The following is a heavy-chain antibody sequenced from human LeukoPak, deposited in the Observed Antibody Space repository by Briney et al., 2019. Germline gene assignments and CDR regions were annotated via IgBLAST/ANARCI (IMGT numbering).Heavy chain of an antibody. CDR1: GFTFSTYG. CDR3: TSQRSGWHYDY. Sequence: PGGSLRLSRAASGFTFSTYGMHWVRQAPGKGLEWVGRIKSKTDGGTTDYAAPVKGRFTISRDDSKNTLYLQMNSLKTEDTAVYYCTSQRSGWHYDYWGQGTLVTVSS. D-gene: IGHD6-19*01. CDR2: IKSKTDGGTT. J-gene: IGHJ4*02. V-gene: IGHV3-15*01.